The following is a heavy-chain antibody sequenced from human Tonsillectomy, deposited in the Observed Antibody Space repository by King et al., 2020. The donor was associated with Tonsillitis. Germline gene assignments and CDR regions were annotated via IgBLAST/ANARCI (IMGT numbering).Heavy chain of an antibody. V-gene: IGHV5-10-1*03. Sequence: VQLVQSGAEVKKPGESLRISCQGSGYIFTSNWINWVRQMPGKGLEWMGRIDPSDSYTNYSPSFQGHVTISADKSISTAYLQWSSLKASDTAMYYCGRHDCSSTSCYAGSTFEVWGQGTMVTVSS. CDR2: IDPSDSYT. CDR1: GYIFTSNW. D-gene: IGHD2-2*01. J-gene: IGHJ3*01. CDR3: GRHDCSSTSCYAGSTFEV.